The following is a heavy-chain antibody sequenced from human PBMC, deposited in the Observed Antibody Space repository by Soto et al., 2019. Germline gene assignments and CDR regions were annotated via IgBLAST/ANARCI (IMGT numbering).Heavy chain of an antibody. CDR3: ARGVGYCGGGSCSSLRFDY. D-gene: IGHD2-15*01. CDR1: GFTFSSYW. J-gene: IGHJ4*02. CDR2: IKQDGSEK. V-gene: IGHV3-7*01. Sequence: QPGGSLRLSCAASGFTFSSYWMSWVRQAPGKGLEWVANIKQDGSEKHYVDSVKGRFTISRDNAKNSVYLQMSSLRAEDTAVFYCARGVGYCGGGSCSSLRFDYWGQGALVTVSS.